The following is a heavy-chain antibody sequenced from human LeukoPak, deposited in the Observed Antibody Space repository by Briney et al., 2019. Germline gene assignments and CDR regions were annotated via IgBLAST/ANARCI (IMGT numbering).Heavy chain of an antibody. V-gene: IGHV1-2*02. CDR2: INPNSGGT. CDR3: ARRYSSGWYDAFDI. D-gene: IGHD6-19*01. Sequence: ASVKVSCKASGYTFTGYYMHWVRQAPGQGLEWMGWINPNSGGTNYAQKLQGRVTMTTDTSTSTAYMELRSLRSDDTAVYYCARRYSSGWYDAFDIWGQGTMVTVSS. CDR1: GYTFTGYY. J-gene: IGHJ3*02.